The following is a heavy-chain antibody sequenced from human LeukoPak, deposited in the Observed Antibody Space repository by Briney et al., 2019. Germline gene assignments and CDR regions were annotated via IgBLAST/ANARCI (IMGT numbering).Heavy chain of an antibody. V-gene: IGHV3-23*01. CDR2: MSGSDGST. D-gene: IGHD6-6*01. J-gene: IGHJ4*02. CDR1: GFTFSSYG. CDR3: AKTAQGLVLY. Sequence: PGGSLRLSCAASGFTFSSYGMHWVRQAPGKGLEWVSVMSGSDGSTNYADSVKGRFTISRDNAKSTLYLQMKSLRVEDTAVYYCAKTAQGLVLYWGQGTLVTVSS.